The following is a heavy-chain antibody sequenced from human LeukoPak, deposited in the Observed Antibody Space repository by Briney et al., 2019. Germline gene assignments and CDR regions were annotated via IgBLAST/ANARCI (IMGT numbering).Heavy chain of an antibody. CDR2: INSDGSST. V-gene: IGHV3-74*01. CDR3: ARDWATGTTFDAFDI. Sequence: PGGSLRLSCAASGFTFSSYWMHWVRQAPGKGLVWVSRINSDGSSTSYADSVKGRFTISRDNAKNTLYLQMNSLRAEDTAVYYCARDWATGTTFDAFDIWGQGTMVTVSS. CDR1: GFTFSSYW. J-gene: IGHJ3*02. D-gene: IGHD1-1*01.